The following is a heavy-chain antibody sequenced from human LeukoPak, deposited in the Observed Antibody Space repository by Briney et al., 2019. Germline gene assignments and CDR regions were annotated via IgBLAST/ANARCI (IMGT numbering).Heavy chain of an antibody. Sequence: GGSLRLSCAGSGFIFNNYAMHWVRQPPGKGLEWVSGISWNSGTIDYADSVRGRFTFSRDNAKNSLYLQMDSLRVEDTAFYYCAKDNRRHYTSGPNPDSLHWGQGALVTVFS. CDR1: GFIFNNYA. J-gene: IGHJ4*02. V-gene: IGHV3-9*01. CDR3: AKDNRRHYTSGPNPDSLH. CDR2: ISWNSGTI. D-gene: IGHD6-19*01.